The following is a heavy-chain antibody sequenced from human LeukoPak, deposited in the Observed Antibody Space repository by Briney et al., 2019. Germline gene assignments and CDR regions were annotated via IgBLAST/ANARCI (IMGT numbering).Heavy chain of an antibody. V-gene: IGHV3-23*01. CDR2: ISGSGGST. CDR3: AKALGIVVVVAATAASANDY. D-gene: IGHD2-15*01. Sequence: GGSLRLSCAASGFTFSSYAMSWLRQAPGKGLGWVSAISGSGGSTYYADSVKGRFTISRDNSKNTLYLQMNTLRAEDTAVYYCAKALGIVVVVAATAASANDYLGQGTLVTVSS. CDR1: GFTFSSYA. J-gene: IGHJ4*02.